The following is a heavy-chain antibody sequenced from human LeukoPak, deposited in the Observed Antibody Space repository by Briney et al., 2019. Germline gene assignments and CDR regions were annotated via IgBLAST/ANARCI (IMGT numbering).Heavy chain of an antibody. D-gene: IGHD3-10*01. J-gene: IGHJ6*02. CDR2: INHSGST. Sequence: SETLSLTCAVYGGSFSGYYWSWIRQPPGKGLEWIGEINHSGSTNYNPSLKSRVTISVDTSKNQFSLKLSSMTAADTAVYYCARWAKRVTMVRGAKPYYYYGMDVWGQGTTVTVSS. CDR1: GGSFSGYY. V-gene: IGHV4-34*01. CDR3: ARWAKRVTMVRGAKPYYYYGMDV.